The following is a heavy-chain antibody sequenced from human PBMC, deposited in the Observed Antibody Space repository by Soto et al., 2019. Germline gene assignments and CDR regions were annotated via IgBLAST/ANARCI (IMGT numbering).Heavy chain of an antibody. V-gene: IGHV1-3*01. CDR3: ARGLHIVVVPAAMDFDI. Sequence: ASVKVSCKASGYTFTSYAMHWVRQAPGQRLEWMGWINAGNGNTKYSQKFQGRVTITRDTSASTAYMELSSLRSEDTAVYYCARGLHIVVVPAAMDFDIWGQGTMVTVS. J-gene: IGHJ3*02. CDR1: GYTFTSYA. CDR2: INAGNGNT. D-gene: IGHD2-2*01.